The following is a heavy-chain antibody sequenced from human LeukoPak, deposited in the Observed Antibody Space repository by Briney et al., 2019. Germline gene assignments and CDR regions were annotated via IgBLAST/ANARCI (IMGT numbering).Heavy chain of an antibody. D-gene: IGHD4-17*01. CDR3: ARARDYGDYENWFDP. Sequence: ASVKVSCKASGHTFTSYGISWVRQAPGQGFEWMGWISAYNGNTNYAQKLQGRVTMTTDTSTSTAYMELRSLRSDDTAVYYCARARDYGDYENWFDPWGQGTLVTVSS. J-gene: IGHJ5*02. CDR2: ISAYNGNT. V-gene: IGHV1-18*01. CDR1: GHTFTSYG.